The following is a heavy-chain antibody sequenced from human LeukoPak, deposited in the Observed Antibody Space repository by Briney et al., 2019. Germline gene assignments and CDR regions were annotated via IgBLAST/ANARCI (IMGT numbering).Heavy chain of an antibody. CDR2: ISSSSSYI. V-gene: IGHV3-21*01. Sequence: GGSLRLSCAASGFTFSSYSMNWVRQAPGKGLEWVSSISSSSSYIYYADSVKSRFTISRDNAKNTLYLQMSSLRAEDTAVYYCVRGALRDGYNSDHWGQGTLVTVSS. CDR3: VRGALRDGYNSDH. J-gene: IGHJ4*02. CDR1: GFTFSSYS. D-gene: IGHD5-24*01.